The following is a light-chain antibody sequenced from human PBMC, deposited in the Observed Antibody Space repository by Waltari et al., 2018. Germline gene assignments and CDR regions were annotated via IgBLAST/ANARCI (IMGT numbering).Light chain of an antibody. CDR1: QGVSRW. V-gene: IGKV3-20*01. CDR3: QKYGTLPAT. CDR2: GAS. Sequence: EIVLTQSPGTLSLSPGERATVSCRASQGVSRWLAWYQQKPGQAPRLLIYGASSRATGIPDRFSGSGSGTDFSLTISRLEPEDFAVYYCQKYGTLPATFGQGTKVEIK. J-gene: IGKJ1*01.